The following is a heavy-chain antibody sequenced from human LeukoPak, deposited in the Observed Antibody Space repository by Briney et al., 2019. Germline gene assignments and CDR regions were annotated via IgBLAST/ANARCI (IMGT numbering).Heavy chain of an antibody. D-gene: IGHD1-1*01. CDR2: IWHDGSNK. Sequence: GRSLRLSCAASGFTFSSYGMHWVRQAPGKGLEWVAVIWHDGSNKYYADSVKGRFTISRDNSKNTLYLQMNSLRAEDTAVYYCARNNWNSRTQRWFYFDNWGQGTLVTVSS. CDR1: GFTFSSYG. CDR3: ARNNWNSRTQRWFYFDN. V-gene: IGHV3-33*01. J-gene: IGHJ4*02.